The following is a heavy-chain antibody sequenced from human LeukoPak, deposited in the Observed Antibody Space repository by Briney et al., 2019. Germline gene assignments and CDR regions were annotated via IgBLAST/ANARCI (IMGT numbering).Heavy chain of an antibody. D-gene: IGHD2-15*01. V-gene: IGHV4-31*03. Sequence: SQTLSLTCIVSGGPISSGGDFWSWFRQHPGKGLEWIGYIYYNGFTYYNPSLKSRVTISVDTSKNQFSLEVSSVTAADTAVYYCARGGTWYYAFDYWGQGTLVTVSS. CDR2: IYYNGFT. J-gene: IGHJ4*02. CDR1: GGPISSGGDF. CDR3: ARGGTWYYAFDY.